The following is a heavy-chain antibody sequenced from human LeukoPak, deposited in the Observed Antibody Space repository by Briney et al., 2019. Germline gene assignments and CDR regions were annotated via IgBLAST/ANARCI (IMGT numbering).Heavy chain of an antibody. CDR1: GGSISRSNYY. Sequence: SETLSLTCTVSGGSISRSNYYWGWIRQPPGKGLEWIGSIYYSGSTYYNPSLKSRVIISVDASKNQFSLKLSSVTAADTAVYYCARHPMEVGSGGWYGGFGYYYYGMNVWGQGTTVTVSS. J-gene: IGHJ6*02. CDR2: IYYSGST. V-gene: IGHV4-39*01. D-gene: IGHD6-19*01. CDR3: ARHPMEVGSGGWYGGFGYYYYGMNV.